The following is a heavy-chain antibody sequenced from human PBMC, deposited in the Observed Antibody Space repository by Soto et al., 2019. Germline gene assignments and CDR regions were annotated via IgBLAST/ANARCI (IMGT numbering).Heavy chain of an antibody. J-gene: IGHJ6*03. V-gene: IGHV3-13*01. CDR2: IGTAGDT. CDR3: ARGVPAAIGYYYHYYMDV. CDR1: GFTFSSYD. D-gene: IGHD2-2*01. Sequence: EVQLVESGGGLVQPGGSLRLSCAASGFTFSSYDMHWVRQATGKGLEWVSAIGTAGDTYYPGSVKGRFTISRENAKNSLYLQMNSLRAGDTAVYYCARGVPAAIGYYYHYYMDVWGKGTTVAVSS.